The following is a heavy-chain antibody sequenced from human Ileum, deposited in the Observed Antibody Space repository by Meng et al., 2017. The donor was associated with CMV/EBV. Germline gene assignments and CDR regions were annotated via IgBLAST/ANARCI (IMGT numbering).Heavy chain of an antibody. CDR2: IYYSGST. J-gene: IGHJ4*02. V-gene: IGHV4-39*07. D-gene: IGHD3-10*01. Sequence: RGAGPGWVKPSEPLSPTCTVSGGSLSSSSSDWGWIRQPPGKGLEWIGSIYYSGSTYYNPSLKSRVTISVDTSKNQFSLKLSSVTAADTAVYYCARVGAMVRGPHFDYWGQGTLVTVSS. CDR3: ARVGAMVRGPHFDY. CDR1: GGSLSSSSSD.